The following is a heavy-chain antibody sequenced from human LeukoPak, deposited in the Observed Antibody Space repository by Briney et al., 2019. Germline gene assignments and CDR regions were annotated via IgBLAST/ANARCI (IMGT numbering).Heavy chain of an antibody. Sequence: SDTLSLTCTVSGGSISSAGYYWNWIRQHPGKGLEWIGYIYYSGSTYYSPSLKSRVTISLDTSKNQFSLNLSSVTAADTAVYYCAAYGLGSSRRFDPWGQGTLVTVSS. CDR3: AAYGLGSSRRFDP. D-gene: IGHD3-10*01. CDR2: IYYSGST. J-gene: IGHJ5*02. CDR1: GGSISSAGYY. V-gene: IGHV4-31*03.